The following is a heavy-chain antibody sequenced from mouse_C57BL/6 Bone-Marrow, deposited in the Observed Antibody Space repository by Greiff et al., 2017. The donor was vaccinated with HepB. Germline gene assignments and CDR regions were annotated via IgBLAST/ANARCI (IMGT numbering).Heavy chain of an antibody. CDR2: IWTGGGT. J-gene: IGHJ4*01. V-gene: IGHV2-9-1*01. CDR3: ARGGNTYYYAMDY. D-gene: IGHD1-1*02. Sequence: VMLVESGPGLVAPSQSLSITCTVSGFSLTSYAISWVRQPPGKGLEWLGVIWTGGGTNYNSALKSRLSISKDNSKSHVFLKMNSLQTDDTARYYCARGGNTYYYAMDYWGQGTSVTVSS. CDR1: GFSLTSYA.